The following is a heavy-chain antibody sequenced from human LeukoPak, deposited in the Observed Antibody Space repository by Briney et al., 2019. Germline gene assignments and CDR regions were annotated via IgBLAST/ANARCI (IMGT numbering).Heavy chain of an antibody. CDR1: GFTFSSYW. J-gene: IGHJ4*02. CDR2: INSDGSST. D-gene: IGHD1-26*01. CDR3: ARVGGSCGPFDY. V-gene: IGHV3-74*01. Sequence: GGSLRLSCAASGFTFSSYWMHWVRQAPGKGLVWVSRINSDGSSTSYADSVKGRFTISRDNAKNTLYLQMISLRAEDTAVYYCARVGGSCGPFDYWGQGTLVTVSS.